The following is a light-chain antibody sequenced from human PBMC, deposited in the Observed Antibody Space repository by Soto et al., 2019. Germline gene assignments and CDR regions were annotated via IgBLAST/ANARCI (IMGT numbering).Light chain of an antibody. V-gene: IGLV2-14*03. J-gene: IGLJ1*01. CDR3: SLYTSSTALV. CDR2: DVT. Sequence: QSALTQPASVSASPGQSIAISCTGTDSDIGGYDHVSWYQQHPGKAPKLLIYDVTNRPSGVSSRCSGSKAGRTASLTISGRQTEDEADYYCSLYTSSTALVFGTGTKLTVL. CDR1: DSDIGGYDH.